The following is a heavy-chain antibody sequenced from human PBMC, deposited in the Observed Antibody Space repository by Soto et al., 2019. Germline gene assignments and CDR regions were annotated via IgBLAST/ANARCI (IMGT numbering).Heavy chain of an antibody. CDR2: ISGSGGST. CDR3: ARERSIFGVVRAPGYYGMDV. D-gene: IGHD3-3*01. Sequence: PGESLRLSCSASVYPSSSYAMSWVRQAPGKGLEWVSAISGSGGSTYYADSVKGRFTISRYNSKNTLYLQMNSLRAEDTAVYYCARERSIFGVVRAPGYYGMDVWGQGNTVTVS. CDR1: VYPSSSYA. V-gene: IGHV3-23*01. J-gene: IGHJ6*02.